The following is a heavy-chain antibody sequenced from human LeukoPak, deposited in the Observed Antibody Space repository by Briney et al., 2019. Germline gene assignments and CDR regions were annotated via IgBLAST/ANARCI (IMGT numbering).Heavy chain of an antibody. CDR3: ARGPLAFGELIWFDP. J-gene: IGHJ5*02. Sequence: SGPTLVNPTQTLTLTCTFSGFSLSTSGMCMSWIRQPPGKALEWLARIDWDNDKYYSTSLKTRLTISKDTSKNQVVLTMTNMDPVDTATYYCARGPLAFGELIWFDPWGQGTLVTVSS. CDR2: IDWDNDK. D-gene: IGHD3-10*01. V-gene: IGHV2-70*11. CDR1: GFSLSTSGMC.